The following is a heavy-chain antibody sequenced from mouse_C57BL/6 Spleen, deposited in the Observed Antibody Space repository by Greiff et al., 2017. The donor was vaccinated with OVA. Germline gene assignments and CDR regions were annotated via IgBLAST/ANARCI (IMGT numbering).Heavy chain of an antibody. V-gene: IGHV1-55*01. CDR2: IYPGSGST. CDR1: GYTFTSYW. J-gene: IGHJ3*01. CDR3: ARKGVYYVSSYEVAY. D-gene: IGHD1-1*01. Sequence: QVQLQQPGAELVKPGASVKMSCKASGYTFTSYWITWVKQRPGQGLEWIGDIYPGSGSTTYNEKFKSKATLTVDPSSSTAYMRLSSLTSEDSAVYYCARKGVYYVSSYEVAYWGQGTLVTVSA.